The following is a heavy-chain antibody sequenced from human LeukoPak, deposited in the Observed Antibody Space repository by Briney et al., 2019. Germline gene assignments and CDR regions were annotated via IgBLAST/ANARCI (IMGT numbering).Heavy chain of an antibody. V-gene: IGHV3-30*02. CDR1: GFTFSSYG. Sequence: GGSLRLSCAASGFTFSSYGMHWVRQAPGKGLEWVAFIRYDGSNKYYADSVKGRFTISRDNSKNTLYLQMNSLRAEDTAVYYCAKGRVGSWYPYSWFDPWGQGTLVTVSS. J-gene: IGHJ5*02. CDR2: IRYDGSNK. D-gene: IGHD6-13*01. CDR3: AKGRVGSWYPYSWFDP.